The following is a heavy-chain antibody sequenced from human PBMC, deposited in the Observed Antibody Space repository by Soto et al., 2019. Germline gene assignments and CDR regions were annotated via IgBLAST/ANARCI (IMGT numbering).Heavy chain of an antibody. CDR2: IGPDPSNT. CDR1: GFTFSTTG. CDR3: TTARHCSSDACPAAE. D-gene: IGHD2-2*01. J-gene: IGHJ4*02. Sequence: EVQLLASGGALVQPGGPLRLSCTTSGFTFSTTGMLWLRQPPGKGLEWVSAIGPDPSNTKYTDSVKGRFIISRDNSKNTVFLQMTSLGAEDTALYYCTTARHCSSDACPAAEWGQGTLITVSS. V-gene: IGHV3-23*01.